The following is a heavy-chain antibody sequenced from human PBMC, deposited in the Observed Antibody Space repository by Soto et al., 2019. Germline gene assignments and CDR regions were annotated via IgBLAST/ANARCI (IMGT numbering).Heavy chain of an antibody. Sequence: PSETLSLTCAVYGGSFSGYYWSRIRQPPGKGLEWIGEINHSGSTNYNPSLKSRVTISVDTSKNQFSLKLSSVTAADTAVYYCAGPRGNRAGFYGALTTSCYYMDVWGKGTTVT. V-gene: IGHV4-34*01. CDR2: INHSGST. CDR3: AGPRGNRAGFYGALTTSCYYMDV. J-gene: IGHJ6*03. D-gene: IGHD4-17*01. CDR1: GGSFSGYY.